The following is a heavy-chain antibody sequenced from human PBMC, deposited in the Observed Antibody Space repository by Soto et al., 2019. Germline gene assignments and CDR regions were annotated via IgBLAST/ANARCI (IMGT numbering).Heavy chain of an antibody. V-gene: IGHV4-59*08. CDR3: AKNIGSDHFDS. Sequence: PSETLSLTCTVSGDSIRSYYWSWFRQPPGKGLEWIGYIYHSGSTNYNPSLKSRVTISVDTSKNQFSLRLRSVTATDTAVYYWAKNIGSDHFDSWGQGLLVTV. CDR2: IYHSGST. CDR1: GDSIRSYY. J-gene: IGHJ4*02. D-gene: IGHD5-12*01.